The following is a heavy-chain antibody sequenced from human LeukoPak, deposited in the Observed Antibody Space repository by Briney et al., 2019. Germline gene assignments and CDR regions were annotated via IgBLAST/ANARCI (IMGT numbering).Heavy chain of an antibody. CDR1: GFTFSSYA. V-gene: IGHV3-23*01. Sequence: GGSLRLSCAASGFTFSSYAMSWVRQAPGKGLEWVSAISGSGGSTYYADSVKDRFTISRDNSKNTLYLQMNSLRAEDTAVYYCAKVERGGGSFDYWGQGTLVTVSS. J-gene: IGHJ4*02. CDR3: AKVERGGGSFDY. CDR2: ISGSGGST. D-gene: IGHD3-16*01.